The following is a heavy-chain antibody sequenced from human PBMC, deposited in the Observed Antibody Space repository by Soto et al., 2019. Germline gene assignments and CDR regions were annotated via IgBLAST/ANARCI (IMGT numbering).Heavy chain of an antibody. D-gene: IGHD3-16*01. CDR2: ISAYNGNT. J-gene: IGHJ4*02. CDR3: ARDSTQLGGAADPFYY. Sequence: QVQLVQSGAEVKKPGASVKVSCKASGYTFTSYGISWVRQAPGQGLEWMGWISAYNGNTNYAQKLQGRVTMTTDTSTSTAYMELRSLRADDTAVYYFARDSTQLGGAADPFYYWGQGTLVTVSS. CDR1: GYTFTSYG. V-gene: IGHV1-18*01.